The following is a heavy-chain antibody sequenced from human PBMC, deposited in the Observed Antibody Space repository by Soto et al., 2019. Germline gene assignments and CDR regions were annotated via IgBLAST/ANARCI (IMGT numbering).Heavy chain of an antibody. CDR3: ARRSGTYYVPDY. Sequence: QVQLQESGPRLVEASQTLSLTCTVSNASITSSGYYWSWVRQPPGKRLEWIGYIYHSGSTFYSPSLQSRLTMSVDTSKNPFPLTLRSVTAADTAVYHCARRSGTYYVPDYWGQGTLVTVSS. D-gene: IGHD1-26*01. CDR2: IYHSGST. CDR1: NASITSSGYY. V-gene: IGHV4-31*03. J-gene: IGHJ4*02.